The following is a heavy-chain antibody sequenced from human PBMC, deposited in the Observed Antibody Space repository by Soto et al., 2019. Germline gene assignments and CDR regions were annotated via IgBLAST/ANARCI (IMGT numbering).Heavy chain of an antibody. J-gene: IGHJ5*02. Sequence: GGSLRLSCAASGFTFSSYAMSWVRQAPGKGLEWVSAISGSGGSTYYADSVKGRFTISRDNSKNTLYLQMNSLRAEDTAVYYCAPNPVVVPAAFWFDPWGQGTLVTVSS. CDR1: GFTFSSYA. CDR2: ISGSGGST. CDR3: APNPVVVPAAFWFDP. D-gene: IGHD2-2*01. V-gene: IGHV3-23*01.